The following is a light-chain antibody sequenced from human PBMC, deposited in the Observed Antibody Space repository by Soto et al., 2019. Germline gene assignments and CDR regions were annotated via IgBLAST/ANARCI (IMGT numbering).Light chain of an antibody. J-gene: IGLJ3*02. CDR1: SSNIGNNF. CDR3: ATWDSSMRAGV. V-gene: IGLV1-51*01. Sequence: QSVLTQPPSVSAAPGQNVTISCSGNSSNIGNNFVSWYQHLPGTAPKLLIYDNDKRPSVIPDRFSGFKSGTSATLGITRLQTGDEADYYCATWDSSMRAGVFGGGTKVTVL. CDR2: DND.